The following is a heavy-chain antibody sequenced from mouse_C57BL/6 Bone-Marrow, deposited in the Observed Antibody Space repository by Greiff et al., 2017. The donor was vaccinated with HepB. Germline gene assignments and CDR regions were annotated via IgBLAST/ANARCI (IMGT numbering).Heavy chain of an antibody. CDR3: AILWVFAY. J-gene: IGHJ3*01. V-gene: IGHV1-4*01. Sequence: QVQLQQSGAELARPGASVKMSCKASGYTFTSYTMHWVKQRPGQGLEWIGYINPSSGYTKYNQKFKDKATLTADKSSSTAYMQLSSLTSEDSAVYHCAILWVFAYWGQGTLVTVSA. CDR1: GYTFTSYT. CDR2: INPSSGYT. D-gene: IGHD6-2*01.